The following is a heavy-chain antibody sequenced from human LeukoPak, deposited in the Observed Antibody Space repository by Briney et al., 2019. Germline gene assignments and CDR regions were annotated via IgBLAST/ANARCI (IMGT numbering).Heavy chain of an antibody. J-gene: IGHJ4*02. V-gene: IGHV3-23*01. D-gene: IGHD5-12*01. CDR2: VTGIVGRT. CDR1: GFGFSSYA. CDR3: AKYMTPDTVAAIPSFDY. Sequence: GGSLRLSCAASGFGFSSYAVSWVRQGPGKGLEWVSSVTGIVGRTYYADSVDGRFTISRDNSKSTVYLQMNSLRAEDTAVYYCAKYMTPDTVAAIPSFDYWGQGTLVTVSS.